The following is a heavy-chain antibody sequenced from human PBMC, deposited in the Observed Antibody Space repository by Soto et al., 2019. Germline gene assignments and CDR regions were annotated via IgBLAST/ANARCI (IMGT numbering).Heavy chain of an antibody. J-gene: IGHJ6*02. Sequence: ASVKVSCKASGYTFTGYYMHWVRQAPGQGLEWMGWINPNSGGTNYAQKFQGRVTMTRDTSISTAYTELSRLRSDDTAVYYCARDAIVVVVAATDYYYYYGMDVWGQGTTVTVSS. CDR3: ARDAIVVVVAATDYYYYYGMDV. D-gene: IGHD2-15*01. CDR2: INPNSGGT. CDR1: GYTFTGYY. V-gene: IGHV1-2*02.